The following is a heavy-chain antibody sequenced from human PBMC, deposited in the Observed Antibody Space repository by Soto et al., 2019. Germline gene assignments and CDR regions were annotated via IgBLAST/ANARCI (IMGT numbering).Heavy chain of an antibody. CDR1: GDSVTGNTAG. D-gene: IGHD3-10*01. V-gene: IGHV6-1*01. J-gene: IGHJ6*04. CDR3: ATGLLVRGAYPVDV. Sequence: SQTLSLTCVISGDSVTGNTAGWNWIRQSPSRGLEWLGRTYYRSKWYYDYADSVKGRMTINPDTSRNQFSLQLHSLTPEDTAVYYCATGLLVRGAYPVDVWGKGTTVNDSS. CDR2: TYYRSKWYY.